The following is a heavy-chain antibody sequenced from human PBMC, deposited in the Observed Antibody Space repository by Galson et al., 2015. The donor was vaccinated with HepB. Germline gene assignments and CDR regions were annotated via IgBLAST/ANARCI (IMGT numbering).Heavy chain of an antibody. CDR2: ISSYNGDT. CDR3: ARSGGVSSYYYYGIDV. V-gene: IGHV1-18*04. CDR1: GYTFTDYG. J-gene: IGHJ6*02. Sequence: SVKVSCKASGYTFTDYGFNWVRQAPGQGLEWMGWISSYNGDTDYAQNFQNRVTMTTDTSTNTAYMEVRSLTSADTAVYYCARSGGVSSYYYYGIDVWGQGTTVTVSS. D-gene: IGHD3-10*01.